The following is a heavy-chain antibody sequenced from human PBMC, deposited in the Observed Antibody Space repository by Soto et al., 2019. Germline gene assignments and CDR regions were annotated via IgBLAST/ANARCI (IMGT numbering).Heavy chain of an antibody. CDR1: WGSVSSNTAT. J-gene: IGHJ4*02. Sequence: SKTLSLTCAISWGSVSSNTATWNWVRQSPSRGLEWLGRTYYRSNWNFDYALSVKSRITINPDTSKNQFSLQLNSLTPEDTAVYYCAGELDIHHGLGYWGPGTSVTV. V-gene: IGHV6-1*01. CDR2: TYYRSNWNF. CDR3: AGELDIHHGLGY. D-gene: IGHD6-19*01.